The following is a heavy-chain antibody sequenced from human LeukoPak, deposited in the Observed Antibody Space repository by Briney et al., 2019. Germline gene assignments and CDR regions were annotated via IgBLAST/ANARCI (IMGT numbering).Heavy chain of an antibody. CDR1: GGSISSSSHY. J-gene: IGHJ3*02. CDR3: ARLHYDNVAFDI. Sequence: PSETLSLTCTVSGGSISSSSHYWSWIRQPPGKGLEWIGYIYYSGSTNYNPSLKSRVTISVDTSKNQISLKLSSVTAADTAVYCCARLHYDNVAFDIWGQGTMVTVSS. D-gene: IGHD3-22*01. CDR2: IYYSGST. V-gene: IGHV4-61*05.